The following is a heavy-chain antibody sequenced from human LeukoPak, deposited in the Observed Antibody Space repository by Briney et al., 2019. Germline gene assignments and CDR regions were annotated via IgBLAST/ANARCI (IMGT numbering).Heavy chain of an antibody. CDR2: ISYSGSTK. D-gene: IGHD2-2*01. CDR1: GFTFSDYY. V-gene: IGHV3-11*04. Sequence: GGSLRLSCAASGFTFSDYYMSWIHQSPGKGLEWISYISYSGSTKYYADSVKGRFTISRDNAKNSLYLQMNSLRAEDTAVYYCAGGCSSTSCYGGYYMDVWGKGTTVTVSS. CDR3: AGGCSSTSCYGGYYMDV. J-gene: IGHJ6*03.